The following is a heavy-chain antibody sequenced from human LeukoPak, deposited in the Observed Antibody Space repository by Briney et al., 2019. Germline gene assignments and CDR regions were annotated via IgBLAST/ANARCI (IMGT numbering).Heavy chain of an antibody. CDR3: ARLERSGSSGHYYEGGSN. D-gene: IGHD3-22*01. Sequence: SETLSLTCTVSGDSISSSSSYWGWIRQPPGKGLEWIGSMYHSESTSYNPSLKSRGTISVDTSKNQFSLNLSSVTAADTAGYYCARLERSGSSGHYYEGGSNWGQEPWSPSPQ. CDR2: MYHSEST. V-gene: IGHV4-39*01. J-gene: IGHJ4*01. CDR1: GDSISSSSSY.